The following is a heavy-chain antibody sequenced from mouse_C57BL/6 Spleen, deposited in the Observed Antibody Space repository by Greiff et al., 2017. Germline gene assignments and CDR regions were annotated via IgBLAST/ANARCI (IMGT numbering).Heavy chain of an antibody. D-gene: IGHD2-4*01. CDR3: AKGDDYDDGAWFAY. Sequence: VQLQQSGAELVRPGTSVKVSCKASGYAFTNYLIEWVKQRPGQGLEWIGVINPGSGGTNYNEKFKGKATLTADKSSSTAYTQLSSLTSEDSAVYFCAKGDDYDDGAWFAYWGQGTLVTVSA. V-gene: IGHV1-54*01. J-gene: IGHJ3*01. CDR2: INPGSGGT. CDR1: GYAFTNYL.